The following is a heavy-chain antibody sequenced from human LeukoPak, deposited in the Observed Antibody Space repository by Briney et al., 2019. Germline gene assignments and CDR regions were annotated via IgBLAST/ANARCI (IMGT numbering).Heavy chain of an antibody. CDR3: ARFNTYYYDSSGYNNWFDP. Sequence: SETPSLTCTVSGGSISSYYWSWIRQPPGKGLEWIGYIYYSGSTNYNPSLKSRVTISVDTSKNQFSLKLSSVTAADTAVYYCARFNTYYYDSSGYNNWFDPWGQGTLVTVSS. J-gene: IGHJ5*02. CDR1: GGSISSYY. D-gene: IGHD3-22*01. CDR2: IYYSGST. V-gene: IGHV4-59*01.